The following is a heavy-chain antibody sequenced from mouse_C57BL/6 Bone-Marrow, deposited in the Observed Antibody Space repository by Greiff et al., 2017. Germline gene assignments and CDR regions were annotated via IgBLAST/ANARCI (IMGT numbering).Heavy chain of an antibody. V-gene: IGHV1-55*01. CDR2: IYPGSGST. Sequence: VQLQQSGAELVKPGASVKMSCKASGYTFTSYWITWVKQRPGQGLEWIGDIYPGSGSTNYNEKFKSKATLTVDTSSSTAYMQLSSLTSEDSAVYYCARLGYGISYYAMDYWGQGTSVTVSS. CDR1: GYTFTSYW. J-gene: IGHJ4*01. CDR3: ARLGYGISYYAMDY. D-gene: IGHD1-1*01.